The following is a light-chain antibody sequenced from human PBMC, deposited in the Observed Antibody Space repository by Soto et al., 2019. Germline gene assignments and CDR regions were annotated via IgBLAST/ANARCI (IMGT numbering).Light chain of an antibody. J-gene: IGLJ2*01. CDR1: SSNIGSNT. Sequence: QSVLTQPPSASGTPGQRVTISCSGSSSNIGSNTVNWYQQLPGTAPKLLIYSNNQRPSGVPDRFSGSKSGTSASLAISGLQSGDEGDYYCAARDDSLNVVVFGGRTKATVL. CDR3: AARDDSLNVVV. CDR2: SNN. V-gene: IGLV1-44*01.